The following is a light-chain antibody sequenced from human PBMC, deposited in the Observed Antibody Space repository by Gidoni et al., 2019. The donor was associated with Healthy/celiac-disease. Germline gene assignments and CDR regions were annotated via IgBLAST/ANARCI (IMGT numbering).Light chain of an antibody. CDR3: QQRSNWPRYT. CDR2: DAS. Sequence: FVFTQSPSTLSLSPGERATLSCMASQSVSSYLAWYQQKPGQGPRLLIYDASTRATGIPARLSGSGSGTDFTLTISSLEPEDFEFYSCQQRSNWPRYTFGQGTKLEIK. CDR1: QSVSSY. J-gene: IGKJ2*01. V-gene: IGKV3-11*01.